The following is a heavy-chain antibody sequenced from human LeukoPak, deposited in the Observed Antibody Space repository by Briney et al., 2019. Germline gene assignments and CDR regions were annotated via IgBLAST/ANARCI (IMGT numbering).Heavy chain of an antibody. CDR2: ISSSSSYI. V-gene: IGHV3-21*01. D-gene: IGHD1-26*01. CDR3: ARDLIVGAIGFAY. J-gene: IGHJ4*02. Sequence: GGSLRLSCAASGFTFSSYSMNWVRQAPGKGLEWVSSISSSSSYIYYADSVKGRFTTSRDNAKNSLYLQMNSLRAEDTAVYYCARDLIVGAIGFAYWGQGTLVTVSS. CDR1: GFTFSSYS.